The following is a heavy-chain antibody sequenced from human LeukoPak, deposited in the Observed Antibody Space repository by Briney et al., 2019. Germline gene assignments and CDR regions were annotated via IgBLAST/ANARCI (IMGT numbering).Heavy chain of an antibody. CDR2: TYYSGRT. Sequence: SETLSRTSTVSAGSISSFYWSWIRQPPGMGLEWIGYTYYSGRTNSHPSLNSVATISVDTSKTQFTLQLSSCTAAHPAVYSGARVESGWYGDAFDNWGQGTLVTVSS. CDR3: ARVESGWYGDAFDN. D-gene: IGHD6-19*01. CDR1: AGSISSFY. J-gene: IGHJ3*02. V-gene: IGHV4-59*01.